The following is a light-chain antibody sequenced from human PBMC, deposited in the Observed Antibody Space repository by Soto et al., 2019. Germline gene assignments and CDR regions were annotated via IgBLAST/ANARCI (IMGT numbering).Light chain of an antibody. Sequence: QPVLTQSPSASASLGASVKLTCTLSSGHSSYAIAWHQQQPEKGPRYLMKLNSDGNHSKGDGIPDRFSGSSSGAERYPTISSLQSEDEADYYCQTWGTGIQVFGGGTKVTVL. V-gene: IGLV4-69*01. CDR2: LNSDGNH. CDR1: SGHSSYA. J-gene: IGLJ2*01. CDR3: QTWGTGIQV.